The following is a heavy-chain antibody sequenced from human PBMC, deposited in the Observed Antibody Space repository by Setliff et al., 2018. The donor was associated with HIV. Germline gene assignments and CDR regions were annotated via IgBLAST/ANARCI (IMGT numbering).Heavy chain of an antibody. Sequence: SVKVSCKSSGYTFTDYFMHWVRQAPGQGLEWMGGIIPIFGTANYAQKFQGRVTITTDESTSTAYMELSSLRSEDTAVYYCATIRAYYYDSSGQEYFQYWGHGTLVTVSS. CDR1: GYTFTDYF. V-gene: IGHV1-69*05. J-gene: IGHJ1*01. CDR2: IIPIFGTA. CDR3: ATIRAYYYDSSGQEYFQY. D-gene: IGHD3-22*01.